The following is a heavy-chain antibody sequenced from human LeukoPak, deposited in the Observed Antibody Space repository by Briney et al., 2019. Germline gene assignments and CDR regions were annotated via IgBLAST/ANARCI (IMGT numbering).Heavy chain of an antibody. J-gene: IGHJ2*01. V-gene: IGHV3-11*01. CDR2: ISSSGSTI. CDR1: GFTVSSNY. D-gene: IGHD6-13*01. Sequence: GGSLRLSCAASGFTVSSNYMSWVRQAPGKGLEWVSYISSSGSTIYYADSVKGRFTISRDNAKNSLYLQMNSLRAEDTAVYYCARLSIAAAGPRYWYFDLWGRGTLVTVSS. CDR3: ARLSIAAAGPRYWYFDL.